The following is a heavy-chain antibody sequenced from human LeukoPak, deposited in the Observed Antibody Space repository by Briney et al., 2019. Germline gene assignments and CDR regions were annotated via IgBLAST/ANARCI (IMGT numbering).Heavy chain of an antibody. CDR2: INHSGST. CDR3: ASSGYSDS. CDR1: GGSFSGYY. D-gene: IGHD2-15*01. J-gene: IGHJ4*02. Sequence: PSETLSLTCAVYGGSFSGYYWSWIRQPPGKGLEWIGEINHSGSTNYNPSPKSRVTMSVDTSKKEFSLKLSSVTAADTAVYYCASSGYSDSWGQGTLVTVSS. V-gene: IGHV4-34*01.